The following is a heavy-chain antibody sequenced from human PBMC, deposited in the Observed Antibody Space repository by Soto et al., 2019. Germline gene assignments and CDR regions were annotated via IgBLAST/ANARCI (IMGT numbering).Heavy chain of an antibody. CDR3: AREDDYGYRYINYGLDV. Sequence: GGSLPLSCPASGFTFNIYALHGVRQAPGKGLEWVAVISFDGTKKYYSDSVKGRFTISRDNLKNTLYLQMNNLRVEDAALYFCAREDDYGYRYINYGLDVWGQGTTVTVSS. V-gene: IGHV3-30-3*01. CDR1: GFTFNIYA. J-gene: IGHJ6*02. CDR2: ISFDGTKK. D-gene: IGHD4-17*01.